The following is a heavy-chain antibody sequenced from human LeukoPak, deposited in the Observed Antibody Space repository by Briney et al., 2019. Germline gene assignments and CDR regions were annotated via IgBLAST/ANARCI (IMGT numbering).Heavy chain of an antibody. CDR1: GFTFSSHA. CDR3: AGAPGHYYYYMDV. D-gene: IGHD1-26*01. V-gene: IGHV3-30*02. Sequence: GGSLRLSCAASGFTFSSHAMHWVRQAPGKGLEWVAFIRYDGSIKYYPDSVKGRFTISRDNSKNTLYQQMNSLRAEDTAVFYCAGAPGHYYYYMDVWGKGTTVTVSS. J-gene: IGHJ6*03. CDR2: IRYDGSIK.